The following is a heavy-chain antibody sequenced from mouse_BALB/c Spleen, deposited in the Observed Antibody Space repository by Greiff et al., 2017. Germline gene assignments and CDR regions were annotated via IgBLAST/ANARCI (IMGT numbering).Heavy chain of an antibody. V-gene: IGHV1-9*01. CDR1: GYTFSSYW. J-gene: IGHJ4*01. Sequence: VQLQQSGAELMKPGASVKISCKATGYTFSSYWIEWVKQRPGHGLEWIGEILPGSGSTNYNEKFKGKATFTADTSSNTAYMQLSSLTSEDSAVYYCARGDPRYAMDYWGQGTSVTVSS. CDR3: ARGDPRYAMDY. CDR2: ILPGSGST.